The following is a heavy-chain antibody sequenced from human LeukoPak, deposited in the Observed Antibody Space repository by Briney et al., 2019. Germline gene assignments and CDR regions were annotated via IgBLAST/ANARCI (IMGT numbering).Heavy chain of an antibody. CDR3: VREGVYSYGPFDY. CDR2: ISYDGSNK. V-gene: IGHV3-30*04. D-gene: IGHD5-18*01. J-gene: IGHJ4*02. CDR1: GFTFSSYA. Sequence: GGSLRLSCAASGFTFSSYAMHWVRQAPGKGLEWVTVISYDGSNKYYADSVKGRFTISRDNSKNTLYLQVNSLRAEDTAVYYCVREGVYSYGPFDYWGQGTLVTVSS.